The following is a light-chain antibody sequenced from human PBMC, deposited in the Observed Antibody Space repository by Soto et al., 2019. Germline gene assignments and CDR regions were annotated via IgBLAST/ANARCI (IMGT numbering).Light chain of an antibody. CDR2: DAS. CDR1: QSVTTN. V-gene: IGKV3-15*01. Sequence: EVVMTQSPATLSVSPGERVTFSCRASQSVTTNLAWYQHKPGQSPRLLISDASTGASGIPPRVSGSGSGTEFTLTIDRLQSADFAVYYCQQYDRWPVTFGGGTKVEIK. CDR3: QQYDRWPVT. J-gene: IGKJ4*01.